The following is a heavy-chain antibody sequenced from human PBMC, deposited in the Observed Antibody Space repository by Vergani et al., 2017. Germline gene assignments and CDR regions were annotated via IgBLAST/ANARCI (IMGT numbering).Heavy chain of an antibody. Sequence: QVQLQESGPGLVKPSETLSLTCTVSGGSVSSGSYYWGWIRQPPGKGLEWIGYIYYSGSTNYNPSLKSRVTISVDTSKNQFSLKLSSVTAADTAVYYCARVTSYYYDSSGYLWTNGDYYYYMDVWGKGTTVTVSS. CDR1: GGSVSSGSYY. CDR3: ARVTSYYYDSSGYLWTNGDYYYYMDV. J-gene: IGHJ6*03. CDR2: IYYSGST. V-gene: IGHV4-61*01. D-gene: IGHD3-22*01.